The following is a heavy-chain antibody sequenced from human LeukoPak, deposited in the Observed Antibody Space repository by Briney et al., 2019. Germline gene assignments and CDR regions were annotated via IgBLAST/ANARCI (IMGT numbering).Heavy chain of an antibody. V-gene: IGHV4-34*01. CDR1: GGSISSYY. D-gene: IGHD2-2*02. CDR3: ARGLKRQYRYFDY. Sequence: SETLSLTCTVSGGSISSYYWSWIRQPPGKGLEWIGEINHSGSTNYNPSLKSRVTISVDTSKNQFSLKLSSVTAADTAVYYCARGLKRQYRYFDYWGQGTLVTVSS. CDR2: INHSGST. J-gene: IGHJ4*02.